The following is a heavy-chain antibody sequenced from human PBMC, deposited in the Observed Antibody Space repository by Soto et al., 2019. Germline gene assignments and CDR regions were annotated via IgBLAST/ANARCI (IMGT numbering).Heavy chain of an antibody. Sequence: ASVKVSCKASEYSFTAYYMHWVRQAPEQGLEWMGWINPNSGGTKYAQKFQGRVTMTRDTSISTAYMELSSLRSDDTAVYYCATLYYYDSNGYGYYFDYWGQGXVVTV. D-gene: IGHD3-22*01. J-gene: IGHJ4*02. CDR3: ATLYYYDSNGYGYYFDY. V-gene: IGHV1-2*02. CDR2: INPNSGGT. CDR1: EYSFTAYY.